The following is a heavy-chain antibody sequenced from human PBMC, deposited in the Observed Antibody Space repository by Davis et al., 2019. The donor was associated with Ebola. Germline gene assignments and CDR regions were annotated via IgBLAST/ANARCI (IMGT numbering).Heavy chain of an antibody. V-gene: IGHV4-34*01. CDR1: GGSFNDYY. CDR3: ASIHQVRAQNSFDI. Sequence: PSETLSLTCALYGGSFNDYYWSWIRHSPEKGLEWFGEINYRGRTTYNPLLESRVTISIDTSENQFSLKLRSVTAADTAVYFCASIHQVRAQNSFDIWGQGTVVTVSS. D-gene: IGHD2/OR15-2a*01. J-gene: IGHJ3*02. CDR2: INYRGRT.